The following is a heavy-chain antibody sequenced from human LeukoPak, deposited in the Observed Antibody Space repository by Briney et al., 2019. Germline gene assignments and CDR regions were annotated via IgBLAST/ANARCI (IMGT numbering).Heavy chain of an antibody. CDR2: IHYSGST. J-gene: IGHJ4*02. CDR1: GGSISSSNYF. D-gene: IGHD6-19*01. Sequence: PSETLSLTCTVSGGSISSSNYFWDWIRQPPGKGLEWIGSIHYSGSTYYSPSLKSRVTISVDTSKNQFSLKLRSVTAADTAVYYCARRHYDSSGWSILDYWGQGTLVTVSS. CDR3: ARRHYDSSGWSILDY. V-gene: IGHV4-39*01.